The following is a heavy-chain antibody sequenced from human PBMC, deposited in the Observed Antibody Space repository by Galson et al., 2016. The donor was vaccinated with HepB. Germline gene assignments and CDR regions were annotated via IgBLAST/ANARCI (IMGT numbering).Heavy chain of an antibody. CDR1: GFIVSNDY. CDR2: SYGDGST. CDR3: ARDPGFRNGMNV. V-gene: IGHV3-53*01. Sequence: SLRLSCAASGFIVSNDYMNWVRQAPGKGLEWLSVSYGDGSTYYAESVRGRFTISRDNSKNSVFLQRNNLRAEDTAVYYCARDPGFRNGMNVWGQGTTVTVSS. J-gene: IGHJ6*02.